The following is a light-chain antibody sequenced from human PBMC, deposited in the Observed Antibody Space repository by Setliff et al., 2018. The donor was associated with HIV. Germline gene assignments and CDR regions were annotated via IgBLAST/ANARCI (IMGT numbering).Light chain of an antibody. Sequence: QSALTQPASVSGSPGQSITLSCTGTSSDVGSYNFVSWYQQHPGRAPKLMIYDVTKRPSGVSDRFSGSKSGNTASLTISGLQTEDGADYYCCSYTSSLTYVFGTGTKVTV. V-gene: IGLV2-14*03. CDR2: DVT. J-gene: IGLJ1*01. CDR3: CSYTSSLTYV. CDR1: SSDVGSYNF.